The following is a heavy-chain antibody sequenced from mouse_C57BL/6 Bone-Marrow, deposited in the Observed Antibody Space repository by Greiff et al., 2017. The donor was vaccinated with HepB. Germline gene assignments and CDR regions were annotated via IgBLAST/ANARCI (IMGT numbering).Heavy chain of an antibody. D-gene: IGHD1-1*01. Sequence: EVQLVESGAGLVKPGGSLKLSCAASGFTFSSYAMSWVRQTPEKRLEWVAYISSGGDYIYYADTVKGRFTISRDNARNTLYLQMSSLKSEDTAMYYCTRDYCGSSDWYFDVWGTGTTVTVSS. V-gene: IGHV5-9-1*02. CDR2: ISSGGDYI. CDR3: TRDYCGSSDWYFDV. J-gene: IGHJ1*03. CDR1: GFTFSSYA.